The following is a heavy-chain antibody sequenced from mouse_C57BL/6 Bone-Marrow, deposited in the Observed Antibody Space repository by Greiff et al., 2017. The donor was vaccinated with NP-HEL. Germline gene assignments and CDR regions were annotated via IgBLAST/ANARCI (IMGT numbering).Heavy chain of an antibody. CDR1: GFTFSSYG. D-gene: IGHD1-1*01. Sequence: EVKLMESGGDLVKPGGSLKLSCAASGFTFSSYGMSWVRQTPDKRLEWVATISSGGSYTYYPDSVKGRFTISRDNAKNTLYLQMSSLKSEDTAMYYCARHGPYYYGSSYVWFAYWGQGTLVTVSA. V-gene: IGHV5-6*01. J-gene: IGHJ3*01. CDR3: ARHGPYYYGSSYVWFAY. CDR2: ISSGGSYT.